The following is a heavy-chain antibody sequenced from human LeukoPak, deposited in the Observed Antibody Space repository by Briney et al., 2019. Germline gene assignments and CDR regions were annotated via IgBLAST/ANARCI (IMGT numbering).Heavy chain of an antibody. CDR1: GGSMNSYY. Sequence: SETLSLTCTVSGGSMNSYYWSWIRQSPQKGLEWIGYIYHRGTTNYNPSLKSRVIISVDTSKNQFSLNLSSVTAADTAVYYRARLWFGELLRKTNWFDPWGQGTLVTVSS. D-gene: IGHD3-10*01. J-gene: IGHJ5*02. CDR3: ARLWFGELLRKTNWFDP. V-gene: IGHV4-59*12. CDR2: IYHRGTT.